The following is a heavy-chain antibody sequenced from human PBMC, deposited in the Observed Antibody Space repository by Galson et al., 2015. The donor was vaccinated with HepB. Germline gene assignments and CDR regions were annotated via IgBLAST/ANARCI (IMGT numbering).Heavy chain of an antibody. CDR1: GFTFSSYA. CDR3: TKKATQFCGSGNCLQQDH. J-gene: IGHJ4*01. Sequence: SLRLSCAASGFTFSSYAMSWVRQAPGKGLEWVSTIRASGSSTYYTDSVKGRFTISRDNSKNTLYLQMNSLRAEDTAIYYCTKKATQFCGSGNCLQQDHWGHGTLVTVSS. V-gene: IGHV3-23*01. CDR2: IRASGSST. D-gene: IGHD2-15*01.